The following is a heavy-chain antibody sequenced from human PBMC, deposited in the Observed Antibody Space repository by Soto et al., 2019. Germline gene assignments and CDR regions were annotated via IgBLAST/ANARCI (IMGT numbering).Heavy chain of an antibody. CDR1: GGSSRAYH. J-gene: IGHJ2*01. Sequence: KPSETLSLTCSVYGGSSRAYHWSWIRQSPGEGLEWIGEFSYSGSPNYNPSLKRRVAVSLDTSTDHFSLTMTSVTAADTGVYFCAGGPRYWSFALWGRGTLVTVSS. CDR2: FSYSGSP. D-gene: IGHD1-20*01. V-gene: IGHV4-34*01. CDR3: AGGPRYWSFAL.